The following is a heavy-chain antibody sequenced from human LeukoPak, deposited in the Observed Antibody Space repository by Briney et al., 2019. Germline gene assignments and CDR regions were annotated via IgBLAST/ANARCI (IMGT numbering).Heavy chain of an antibody. D-gene: IGHD1-26*01. J-gene: IGHJ5*02. CDR3: AKDQYSGSCPFDP. Sequence: PGRSLRLSCAASGFTFSSYGMYWVRQAPGKGLEWVAVISYDGSNKYYADSVKGRFTISRDNSKNTLYLQMNSLRAEDTAVYYCAKDQYSGSCPFDPWGQGTLVTVSS. V-gene: IGHV3-30*18. CDR1: GFTFSSYG. CDR2: ISYDGSNK.